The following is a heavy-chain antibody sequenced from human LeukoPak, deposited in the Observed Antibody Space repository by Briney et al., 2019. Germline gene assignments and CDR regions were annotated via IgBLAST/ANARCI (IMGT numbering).Heavy chain of an antibody. CDR3: ARRETYYYDSGGYSIDAFDI. CDR2: IGSSGSPI. Sequence: GGSLRLSCAASGFTFSDYYMSWLRQAPGKGLEWVSYIGSSGSPIYYADSVKGRFAISRDNAKNSLYLQMNSLRAEDTAVYYCARRETYYYDSGGYSIDAFDIWGQGTMVTVSS. D-gene: IGHD3-22*01. CDR1: GFTFSDYY. J-gene: IGHJ3*02. V-gene: IGHV3-11*01.